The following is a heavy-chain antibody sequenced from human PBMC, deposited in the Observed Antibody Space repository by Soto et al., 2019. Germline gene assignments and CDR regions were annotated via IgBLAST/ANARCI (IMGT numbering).Heavy chain of an antibody. CDR1: GGSTNTRSDY. D-gene: IGHD3-16*01. CDR3: ARQPRGPGYGERGLYFDY. V-gene: IGHV4-39*01. Sequence: ETLSLTCTVSGGSTNTRSDYWGWIRQPPGKGLEWIGSVYYSGSTYDNPSLQSRVTISVDTSRNQFSLKLMSVTAADTAVYFCARQPRGPGYGERGLYFDYWGQGTLVTVSS. CDR2: VYYSGST. J-gene: IGHJ4*02.